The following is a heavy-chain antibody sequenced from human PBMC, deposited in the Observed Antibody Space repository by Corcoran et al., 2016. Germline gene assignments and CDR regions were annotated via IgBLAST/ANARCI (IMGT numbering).Heavy chain of an antibody. D-gene: IGHD3-10*01. J-gene: IGHJ5*02. CDR1: GYTFTGYD. CDR2: INAGNGNT. CDR3: ASDKHSLLLTS. V-gene: IGHV1-3*01. Sequence: QVQLVQSGAEVKKPGASVKVSCKASGYTFTGYDMHWVRQAPGKRLELMGWINAGNGNTKYSQKFQGRVTITRDTSASTAYMELSSLRSEDTAVYYCASDKHSLLLTSWSQGNLVTVAS.